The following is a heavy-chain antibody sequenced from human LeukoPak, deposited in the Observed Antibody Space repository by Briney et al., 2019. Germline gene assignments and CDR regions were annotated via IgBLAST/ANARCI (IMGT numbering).Heavy chain of an antibody. D-gene: IGHD2-15*01. CDR3: ARDCSGGTCYAFDI. CDR2: VFHSESS. CDR1: GYSISSGYY. Sequence: SETLSLTCVVSGYSISSGYYWGWIRQPPGKGLEWIGSVFHSESSYNNPSLKSRVTISIDTSKNQFSLKLSSVTATDTAVYYCARDCSGGTCYAFDIWGQGTMVTVSS. J-gene: IGHJ3*02. V-gene: IGHV4-38-2*02.